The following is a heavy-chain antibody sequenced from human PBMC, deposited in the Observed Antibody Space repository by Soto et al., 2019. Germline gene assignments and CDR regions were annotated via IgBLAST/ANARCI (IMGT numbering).Heavy chain of an antibody. J-gene: IGHJ4*02. V-gene: IGHV3-74*01. D-gene: IGHD3-3*01. CDR1: GFTFDDNA. CDR2: INSDGSST. CDR3: ARDLGYYDFWSGYPNY. Sequence: GGSLRLSCAVSGFTFDDNAMHWVRQAPGKGLVWVSRINSDGSSTSYADSVKGRFTISRDNAKNTLYLQMNSLRAEDTAVYYCARDLGYYDFWSGYPNYWGQGTLVTVSS.